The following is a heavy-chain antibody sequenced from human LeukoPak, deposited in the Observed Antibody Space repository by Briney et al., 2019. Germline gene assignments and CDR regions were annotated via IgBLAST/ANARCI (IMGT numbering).Heavy chain of an antibody. CDR3: ARDHRGIAADWFDP. CDR2: IIPIFGTA. CDR1: GGTFSSYA. Sequence: SVKVSCKASGGTFSSYAISWARQAPGQGLEWMGGIIPIFGTADYAQKFQGRVTITADKSTSTAYMELSSLRSEDTAVYYCARDHRGIAADWFDPWGQGTLVTVAS. J-gene: IGHJ5*02. V-gene: IGHV1-69*06. D-gene: IGHD6-13*01.